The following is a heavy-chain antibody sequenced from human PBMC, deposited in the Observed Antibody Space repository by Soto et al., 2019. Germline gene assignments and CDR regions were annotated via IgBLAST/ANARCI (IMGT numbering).Heavy chain of an antibody. CDR3: AHSRITIFGVAASPTDPRRLTHYYFDY. D-gene: IGHD3-3*01. V-gene: IGHV2-5*02. J-gene: IGHJ4*02. CDR2: IYWDDDK. Sequence: QITLKESGPTLVKPTQTLTLTCTFSGFSLSTSGVGVGWIRQPPGKALEWLALIYWDDDKRYSPSLKSRLTITKDTSKNQVVLTMTNMDPVDTATYYCAHSRITIFGVAASPTDPRRLTHYYFDYWGQGTLVTVSS. CDR1: GFSLSTSGVG.